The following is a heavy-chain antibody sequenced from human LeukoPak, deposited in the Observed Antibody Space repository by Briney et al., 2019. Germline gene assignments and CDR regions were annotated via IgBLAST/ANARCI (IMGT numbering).Heavy chain of an antibody. D-gene: IGHD2-2*01. CDR1: GFTFSSYE. J-gene: IGHJ4*02. Sequence: PGGSLRLSCAASGFTFSSYEMNWVRQAPGKGLEWVSYISSSGSTIYYADSVKGRFTISRDNAKNSLYLQMNSLRAEDTAVYYCAPLGYKVPAAIIWGQGTLVTVSS. CDR3: APLGYKVPAAII. CDR2: ISSSGSTI. V-gene: IGHV3-48*03.